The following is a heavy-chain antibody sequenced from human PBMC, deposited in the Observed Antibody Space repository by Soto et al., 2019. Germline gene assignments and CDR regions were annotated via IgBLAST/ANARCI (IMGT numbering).Heavy chain of an antibody. Sequence: QVQLVQSGAEMKKPGSSVRVSCKASGGALSSSGITWVRQAPGQGLEWVAGVIPIFGTTKNPPKFQGRVQVSTEKSTSTAYKELSSLTSEETAVYFCARSRPQGYDFPGVNPWNALDVWGQGTLVTVSS. V-gene: IGHV1-69*06. D-gene: IGHD5-12*01. J-gene: IGHJ3*01. CDR1: GGALSSSG. CDR3: ARSRPQGYDFPGVNPWNALDV. CDR2: VIPIFGTT.